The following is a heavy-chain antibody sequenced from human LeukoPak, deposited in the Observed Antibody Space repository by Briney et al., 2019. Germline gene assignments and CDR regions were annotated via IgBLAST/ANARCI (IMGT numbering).Heavy chain of an antibody. D-gene: IGHD3-10*01. Sequence: PSETLSLTCAVYGGSFSGYYWSWIRLPPGKGLEWIGEINHSGSTNYNPSLKSRVTISVDTSKNQFSLKLSSGTAADTAVYYCARREKYYYGSGIYDDWGQGTLVTVSS. V-gene: IGHV4-34*01. J-gene: IGHJ4*02. CDR1: GGSFSGYY. CDR2: INHSGST. CDR3: ARREKYYYGSGIYDD.